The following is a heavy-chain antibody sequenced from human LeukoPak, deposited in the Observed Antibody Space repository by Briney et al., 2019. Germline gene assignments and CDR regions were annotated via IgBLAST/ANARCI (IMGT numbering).Heavy chain of an antibody. J-gene: IGHJ6*02. CDR2: INWSGGST. CDR3: ARDLAAGTAA. D-gene: IGHD6-13*01. CDR1: GFTFSDYG. V-gene: IGHV3-20*04. Sequence: GGSLRLSCAASGFTFSDYGMSWVRQAPGKGLEWVAGINWSGGSTAYADSVKGRFTISRDNAKKSLYLQMNSLRAEDTALYYCARDLAAGTAAWGQGTTVTVSS.